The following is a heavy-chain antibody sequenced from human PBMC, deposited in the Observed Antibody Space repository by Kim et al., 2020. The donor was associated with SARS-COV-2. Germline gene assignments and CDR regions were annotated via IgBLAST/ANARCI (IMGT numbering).Heavy chain of an antibody. D-gene: IGHD5-18*01. V-gene: IGHV3-30*04. CDR1: GFTFSSYA. CDR2: ISYDGSNK. Sequence: GGSLRLSCAASGFTFSSYAMHWVRQAPGKGLEWVAVISYDGSNKYYADSVKGRFTISRDNSKNTLYLQMNSLRAEDTAVYYCARAPFGYSYGPGGYWGQGTLVTVSS. CDR3: ARAPFGYSYGPGGY. J-gene: IGHJ4*02.